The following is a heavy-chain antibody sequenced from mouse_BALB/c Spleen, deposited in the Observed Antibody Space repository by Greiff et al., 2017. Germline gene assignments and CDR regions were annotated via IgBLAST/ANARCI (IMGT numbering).Heavy chain of an antibody. CDR2: IRNKANGYTT. J-gene: IGHJ4*01. CDR3: ARVYYGYAMDY. V-gene: IGHV7-3*02. D-gene: IGHD2-1*01. Sequence: EVKVVESGGGLVQPGGSLRLSCATSGFTFTDYYMSWVRQPPGKALEWLGFIRNKANGYTTEYSASVKGRFTISRDNSQSILYLQMNTLRAEDSATYYCARVYYGYAMDYWGQGTSVTVSS. CDR1: GFTFTDYY.